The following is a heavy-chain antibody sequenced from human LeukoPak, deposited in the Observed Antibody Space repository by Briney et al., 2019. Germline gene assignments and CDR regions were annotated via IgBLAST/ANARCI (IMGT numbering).Heavy chain of an antibody. J-gene: IGHJ4*02. CDR2: ISGDGGST. CDR1: GFMFHDYA. Sequence: GGSLRLSCAGPGFMFHDYAIHWVRQAPGKGLEWVSLISGDGGSTFYADSVKGRFTISRDDSKNSLYLQMNSLRSDDTALYYCARESESSGWYDYWGQGTLVTVSS. CDR3: ARESESSGWYDY. D-gene: IGHD6-19*01. V-gene: IGHV3-43*02.